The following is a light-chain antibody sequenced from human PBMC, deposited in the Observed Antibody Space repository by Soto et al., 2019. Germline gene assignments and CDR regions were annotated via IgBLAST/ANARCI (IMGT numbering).Light chain of an antibody. Sequence: EIVLTQSPGTLSLSQGERATLSCRASQSVSSSNLAWYQQKPGQAPRLLIYGASTRATGIPDTFSGSGSGTDFTLTISRLQPADFAVYYCQQYGSSSLTFGGGTKVEIK. CDR2: GAS. J-gene: IGKJ4*01. CDR3: QQYGSSSLT. CDR1: QSVSSSN. V-gene: IGKV3-20*01.